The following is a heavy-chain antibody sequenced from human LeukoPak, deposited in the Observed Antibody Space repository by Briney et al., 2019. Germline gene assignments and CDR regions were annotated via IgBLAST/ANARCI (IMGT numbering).Heavy chain of an antibody. CDR3: ARAYGHGILWFVP. V-gene: IGHV4-30-4*02. D-gene: IGHD3-10*01. CDR2: IYYGGST. J-gene: IGHJ5*02. Sequence: AAEPLSLTCTVSCGSIGCGDYYLSRIPQPPGKGLEWIGPIYYGGSTYHNPYRKSRVTISVAKTNDHFPLKLRSVTAADTPVHYCARAYGHGILWFVPWGQGTLFTVSS. CDR1: CGSIGCGDYY.